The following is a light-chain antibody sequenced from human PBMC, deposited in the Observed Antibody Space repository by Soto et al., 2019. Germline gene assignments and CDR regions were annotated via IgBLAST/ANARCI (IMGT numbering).Light chain of an antibody. CDR3: GTWDTSLSGGV. J-gene: IGLJ2*01. CDR2: GNN. V-gene: IGLV1-51*01. CDR1: SSNIGEND. Sequence: QSVLTQPPSVSAAPGQKVTISCSGSSSNIGENDVSWYQQFPGTAPKLLIYGNNKRPSGIPDRFSGSRSGTSATLGITGLQTGDEADYYCGTWDTSLSGGVFGGGTKVTVL.